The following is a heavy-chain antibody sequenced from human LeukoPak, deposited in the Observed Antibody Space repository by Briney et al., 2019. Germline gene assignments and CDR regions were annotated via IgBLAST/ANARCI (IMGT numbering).Heavy chain of an antibody. V-gene: IGHV3-21*01. CDR1: GFTLSSYS. Sequence: GGSLRLSCAASGFTLSSYSMNWVRQAPGKGLEWVSSITSSSSYIYYADSVKGRFTISRDNAKNSLYLQMNSLRAEDTAIYYCARSYYTKPYDYWGQGTLVTVSS. CDR3: ARSYYTKPYDY. J-gene: IGHJ4*02. CDR2: ITSSSSYI. D-gene: IGHD3-22*01.